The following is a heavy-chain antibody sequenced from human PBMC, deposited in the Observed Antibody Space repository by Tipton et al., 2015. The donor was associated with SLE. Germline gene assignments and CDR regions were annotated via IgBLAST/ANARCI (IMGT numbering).Heavy chain of an antibody. CDR3: ARGDGYNFDY. J-gene: IGHJ4*02. D-gene: IGHD5-24*01. Sequence: GSLRLSCAASGFTFSSYSMNWVRQAPGKGLEWVSSISSSSSYTNYADSVKGRFTISRDNAKNSLYLQMNSLRAEDTAVYYCARGDGYNFDYWGQGTLVTVSS. V-gene: IGHV3-21*04. CDR1: GFTFSSYS. CDR2: ISSSSSYT.